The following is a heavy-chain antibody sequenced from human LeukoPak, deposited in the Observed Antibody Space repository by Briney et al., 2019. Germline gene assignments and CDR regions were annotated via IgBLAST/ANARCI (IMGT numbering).Heavy chain of an antibody. V-gene: IGHV4-30-4*01. D-gene: IGHD3-10*01. Sequence: PSQTLSLTCTVSGGSISSGDYYWSWIRQPPGKGLEWIGYIYYSGSTYYNPSLKSRVTISVDTSKNQFSLKLSSVTAADTAVYYCAIDITMVRGVIPYYYGMDVWGQGTTVTVSS. J-gene: IGHJ6*02. CDR1: GGSISSGDYY. CDR3: AIDITMVRGVIPYYYGMDV. CDR2: IYYSGST.